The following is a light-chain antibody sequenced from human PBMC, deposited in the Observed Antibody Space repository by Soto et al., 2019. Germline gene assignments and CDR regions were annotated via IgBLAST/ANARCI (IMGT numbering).Light chain of an antibody. CDR3: QQYNNWWT. CDR2: GAS. J-gene: IGKJ1*01. V-gene: IGKV3-15*01. CDR1: ESVRNN. Sequence: EIVMTQSPVTLSVSPGERATLSCRASESVRNNLAWYQQKPGQAPRLLIYGASTRATGIPARFSGSGSGTQFTLTISSLQSEDFAVYYCQQYNNWWTFGQGTKVDI.